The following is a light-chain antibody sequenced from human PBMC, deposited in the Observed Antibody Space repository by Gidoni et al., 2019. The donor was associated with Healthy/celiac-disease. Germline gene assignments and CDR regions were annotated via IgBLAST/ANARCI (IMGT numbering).Light chain of an antibody. Sequence: EIVLTQSPGTLSLSPGERATLSCRASQSVSSSYLAWQQQKPGQAPRLLIYGASSRATGIPDRFSGSGSGTDFTLTISRLEPEDFAVYYCQQCGSSPQTFGQGTKVEIK. J-gene: IGKJ1*01. CDR2: GAS. CDR1: QSVSSSY. CDR3: QQCGSSPQT. V-gene: IGKV3-20*01.